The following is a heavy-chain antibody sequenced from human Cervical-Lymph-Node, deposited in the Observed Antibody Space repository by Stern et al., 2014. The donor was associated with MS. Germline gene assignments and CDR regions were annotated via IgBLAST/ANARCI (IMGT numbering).Heavy chain of an antibody. CDR3: ASVLLWFGELFSAIDY. J-gene: IGHJ4*02. CDR1: GFTFTTYA. V-gene: IGHV3-23*01. Sequence: VQLLESGGGLVKPGGSLRLTCAASGFTFTTYAMSWVRQAPGKGLEWVSSISGSAGGTYYADSVKGRLTISRDTSKNTLYLQMNSLRVEDTAVYYCASVLLWFGELFSAIDYWGQGALVTVSS. CDR2: ISGSAGGT. D-gene: IGHD2-21*01.